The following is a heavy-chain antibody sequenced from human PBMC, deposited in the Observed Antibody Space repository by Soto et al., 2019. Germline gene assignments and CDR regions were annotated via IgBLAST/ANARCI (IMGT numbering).Heavy chain of an antibody. D-gene: IGHD6-13*01. V-gene: IGHV1-18*01. CDR3: ARMIGSWSHDAFDI. J-gene: IGHJ3*02. Sequence: ASVKVSCKASGYTFTSYGISWVRQAPGQGLEWMGWISAYNGNTNYAQKLQGRVTMTTDTSTSTAYMEPRSLRSDDTAVYFCARMIGSWSHDAFDIWGQGTMVTVSS. CDR1: GYTFTSYG. CDR2: ISAYNGNT.